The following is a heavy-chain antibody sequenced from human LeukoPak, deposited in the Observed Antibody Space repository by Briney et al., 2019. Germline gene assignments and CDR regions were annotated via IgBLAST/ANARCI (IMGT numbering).Heavy chain of an antibody. D-gene: IGHD5-24*01. V-gene: IGHV4-59*08. CDR2: VYYRGGT. CDR1: GASVIHSY. CDR3: ARSPLESRRRGDNFFCDY. Sequence: SETLSLTCSVSGASVIHSYWCWLRRTPGKGLEWIGFVYYRGGTNLNPSLKSLVTLSLDTSKNQFSMNLTSVTAADTAMYYCARSPLESRRRGDNFFCDYWGQGMLVTVSS. J-gene: IGHJ4*02.